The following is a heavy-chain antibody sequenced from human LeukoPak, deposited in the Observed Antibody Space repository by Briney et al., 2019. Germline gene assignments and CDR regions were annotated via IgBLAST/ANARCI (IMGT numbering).Heavy chain of an antibody. D-gene: IGHD6-13*01. CDR3: ARSAAGTEGYYMDV. Sequence: PGGSLRLSCAASGFTFSSYGMHWVRQAPGKGLEWVAFIRYDGSNKYYADSVKGRFTISRDNAKNSLYLQMNSLRAEDTAVYYCARSAAGTEGYYMDVWGKGTTVTISS. V-gene: IGHV3-30*02. J-gene: IGHJ6*03. CDR2: IRYDGSNK. CDR1: GFTFSSYG.